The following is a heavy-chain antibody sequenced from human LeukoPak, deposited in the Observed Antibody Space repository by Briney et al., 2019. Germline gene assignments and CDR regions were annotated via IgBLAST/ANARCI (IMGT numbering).Heavy chain of an antibody. CDR1: GYTFTSYD. D-gene: IGHD2-15*01. V-gene: IGHV1-8*03. J-gene: IGHJ4*02. Sequence: ASVKVSCKASGYTFTSYDINWVRQATGQGLEWMGWMNPNSGNTGYAQKFQGRVTITRNTSISTAYMELSSLRSEDTAVYYCATGVYCSGGSCYGAYFDYWGQGTLVTVSS. CDR2: MNPNSGNT. CDR3: ATGVYCSGGSCYGAYFDY.